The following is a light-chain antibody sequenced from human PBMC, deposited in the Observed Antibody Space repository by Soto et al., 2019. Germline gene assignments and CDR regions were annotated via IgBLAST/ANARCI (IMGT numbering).Light chain of an antibody. Sequence: DIQMTQSPSTLSGSVGDRVTITCRASQNISSWLAWYQQKPGKAPKLLIYKASTVKSGVPSRFSGSGSGTEFTLTISRLQPDDFASYFCQHENSYSEACGKGTKVELK. V-gene: IGKV1-5*03. CDR2: KAS. CDR3: QHENSYSEA. J-gene: IGKJ1*01. CDR1: QNISSW.